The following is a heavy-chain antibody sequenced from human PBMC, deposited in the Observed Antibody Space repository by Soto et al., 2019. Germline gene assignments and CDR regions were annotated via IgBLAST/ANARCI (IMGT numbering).Heavy chain of an antibody. Sequence: QVPLLQSGAAVKTPGSSVKVSCKASGGTCSSYTIRWVRQAPGLWLVWMGRIIPIPGIANYAQQLQGRVTITADQSTSTADMEMSSLRSEDTDLYYCARGIVVVPDADFYWFDPWGQGTMVTVSS. CDR2: IIPIPGIA. J-gene: IGHJ5*02. CDR1: GGTCSSYT. D-gene: IGHD2-2*01. V-gene: IGHV1-69*02. CDR3: ARGIVVVPDADFYWFDP.